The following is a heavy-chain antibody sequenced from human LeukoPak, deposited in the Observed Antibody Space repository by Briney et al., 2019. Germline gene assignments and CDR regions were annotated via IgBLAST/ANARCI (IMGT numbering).Heavy chain of an antibody. Sequence: PSETLSLTCSVSGGSISSNNYYWGWIRQPPGKGLEWIGSIFYSGSTYYNPSLKSRVTISVDTSKNQFSLKLSSVTAADTAVYYCARLGVTMIVGYWGQGTLVTVSS. CDR1: GGSISSNNYY. J-gene: IGHJ4*02. CDR3: ARLGVTMIVGY. V-gene: IGHV4-39*01. CDR2: IFYSGST. D-gene: IGHD3-22*01.